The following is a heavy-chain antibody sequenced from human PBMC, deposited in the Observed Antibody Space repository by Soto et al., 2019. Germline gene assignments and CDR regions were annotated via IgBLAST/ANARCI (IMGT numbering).Heavy chain of an antibody. Sequence: QVQLVQSGAEVKKPGASVKVSCKASGYAFTRYDINWVRQATGQGLVWMGWMNPNSGNTGYAQKFQGRVTMTRDSSISTAYMEVSSLRFEDTAVYYCARAVNADAFDIWGQGTMVTVSS. CDR3: ARAVNADAFDI. CDR2: MNPNSGNT. V-gene: IGHV1-8*01. D-gene: IGHD3-10*01. CDR1: GYAFTRYD. J-gene: IGHJ3*02.